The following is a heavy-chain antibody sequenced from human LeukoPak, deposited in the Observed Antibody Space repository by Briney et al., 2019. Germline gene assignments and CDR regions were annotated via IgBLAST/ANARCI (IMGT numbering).Heavy chain of an antibody. V-gene: IGHV1-69*13. Sequence: SVKVSCKASGGTFSSYAISWVRQAPGQGLEWMGGIIPIFGTANYAQKFQGRVTITADESTSTAYMELSSLRSEDTAVYYCARVRGIVATMSYYFDYWGQGTLATVSS. CDR2: IIPIFGTA. CDR1: GGTFSSYA. J-gene: IGHJ4*02. D-gene: IGHD5-12*01. CDR3: ARVRGIVATMSYYFDY.